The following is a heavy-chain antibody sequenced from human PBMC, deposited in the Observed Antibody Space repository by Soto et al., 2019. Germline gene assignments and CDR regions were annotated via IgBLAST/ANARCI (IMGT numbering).Heavy chain of an antibody. CDR1: AGTFSGYA. V-gene: IGHV1-69*12. Sequence: QVQLVQSGAEVKKPGSSVKVSCKASAGTFSGYAMNWVRQAPGQGLEWMGGIIPRFATRNYAQKFQGRVAITADESTRTAYMELSSLRSEDTAVYWCARARISMIVGGAYYYAMDAWGQGTTVTVSS. CDR2: IIPRFATR. CDR3: ARARISMIVGGAYYYAMDA. D-gene: IGHD3-22*01. J-gene: IGHJ6*02.